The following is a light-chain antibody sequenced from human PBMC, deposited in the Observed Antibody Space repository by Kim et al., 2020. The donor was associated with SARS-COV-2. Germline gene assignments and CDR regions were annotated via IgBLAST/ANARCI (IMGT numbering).Light chain of an antibody. J-gene: IGLJ2*01. Sequence: SGSPGQTASITCSGDKLCNKLACWYQQKPGQSPVLVIDQVSKRPSGSPERFSGSNSGNTATLTIRGTLAMEEADYYCQAWDSSTVVFGGGTQLTVL. CDR2: QVS. CDR3: QAWDSSTVV. CDR1: KLCNKL. V-gene: IGLV3-1*01.